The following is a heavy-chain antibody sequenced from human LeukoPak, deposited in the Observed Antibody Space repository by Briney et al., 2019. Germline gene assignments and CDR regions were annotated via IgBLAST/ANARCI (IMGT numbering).Heavy chain of an antibody. CDR2: ISDSGGST. J-gene: IGHJ6*02. V-gene: IGHV3-23*01. D-gene: IGHD3-9*01. CDR1: GFTFSSYT. Sequence: GSLRLSCAASGFTFSSYTMSWVRQAPGKGLEWVSVISDSGGSTYYADSVKGRFTISRDNPKNTLYLQMSSLRPEDTAVYYCAKVYYDILTGYRVDGMDVWGRGTTVTVSS. CDR3: AKVYYDILTGYRVDGMDV.